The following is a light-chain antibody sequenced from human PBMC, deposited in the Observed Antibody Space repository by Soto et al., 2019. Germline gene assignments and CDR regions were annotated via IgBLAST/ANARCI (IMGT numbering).Light chain of an antibody. CDR1: QSVSSNY. CDR3: EQYGSSGT. J-gene: IGKJ1*01. CDR2: GVS. V-gene: IGKV3-20*01. Sequence: ETVLTQSPGTLSLSPGERATLSYRASQSVSSNYFAWYQQKPGQAPRLLIYGVSSRATGIPDRFSGSGSGTDFTLTISRLEPEDFAVYYCEQYGSSGTFGQGTKVDIK.